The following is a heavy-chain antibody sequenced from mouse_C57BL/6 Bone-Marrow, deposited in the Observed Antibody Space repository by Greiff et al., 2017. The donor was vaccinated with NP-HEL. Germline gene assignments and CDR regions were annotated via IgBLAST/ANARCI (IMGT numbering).Heavy chain of an antibody. D-gene: IGHD2-5*01. CDR3: TSYYSNYNQEFFAY. Sequence: EVQLQQSGAELVRPGASVKLSCTASGFNIKDDYMHWVKQRPEQGLEWIGWIDPENGDTEYASKFQGQATITADTSSNTAYLQLSSLTSEDTAVYYCTSYYSNYNQEFFAYWGQGTLVTVSA. CDR2: IDPENGDT. J-gene: IGHJ3*01. V-gene: IGHV14-4*01. CDR1: GFNIKDDY.